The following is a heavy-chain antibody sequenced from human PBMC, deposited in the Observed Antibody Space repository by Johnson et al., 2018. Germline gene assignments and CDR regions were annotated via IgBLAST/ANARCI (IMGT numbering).Heavy chain of an antibody. Sequence: QVQLQQWGAGLLKPSETLSLTCAVYGGSLSGYWHWIRQPPGKGLEWVSWISSTGSTIYYADAVKGRFTISRDNAKNSLYVQMHSLRAADTAVYYGARVLWFGVSGAFDIWGQGTIITVSS. CDR1: GGSLSGYW. D-gene: IGHD3-10*01. V-gene: IGHV3-11*04. CDR3: ARVLWFGVSGAFDI. CDR2: ISSTGSTI. J-gene: IGHJ3*02.